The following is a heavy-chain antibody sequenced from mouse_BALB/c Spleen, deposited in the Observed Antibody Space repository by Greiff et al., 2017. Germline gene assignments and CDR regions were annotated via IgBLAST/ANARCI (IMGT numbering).Heavy chain of an antibody. J-gene: IGHJ3*01. CDR2: IYPGDGDT. CDR3: ARLEVAWFAY. CDR1: GYAFSSYW. Sequence: QVQLQQSGAELVRPGSSVKISCKASGYAFSSYWMNWVKQRPGQGLEWIGQIYPGDGDTNYNGKFKGKATLTADKSSSTAYMQLSSLTSEDSAVYFCARLEVAWFAYWGQGTLVTVSA. D-gene: IGHD1-1*02. V-gene: IGHV1-80*01.